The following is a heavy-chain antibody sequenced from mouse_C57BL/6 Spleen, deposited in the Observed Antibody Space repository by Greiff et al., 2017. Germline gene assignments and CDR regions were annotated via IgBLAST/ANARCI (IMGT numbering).Heavy chain of an antibody. CDR1: GFTFSDYY. CDR3: ARHGDYYGNAMDY. D-gene: IGHD1-1*01. J-gene: IGHJ4*01. V-gene: IGHV5-12*01. Sequence: LQESGGGLVQPGGSLKLSCGASGFTFSDYYMYWVRQTPEKRLEWVAYISNGGGSTYYPDTVKGRFTISRDNAKNTLYLQMSRLKSEDTAMYYCARHGDYYGNAMDYWGQGTSVTVSS. CDR2: ISNGGGST.